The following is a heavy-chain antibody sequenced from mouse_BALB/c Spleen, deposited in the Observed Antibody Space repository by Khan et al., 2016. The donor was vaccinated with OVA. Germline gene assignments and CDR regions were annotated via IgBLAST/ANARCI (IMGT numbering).Heavy chain of an antibody. CDR1: GFTFSTYG. CDR3: ARLAYYYDSEGFAY. Sequence: EVQLQESGGDLVKPGGSLKLSCAASGFTFSTYGMSWVLQTPDKRLEWVATVSTGGSYTYYPDSVKGRFTISRDNAKNTLYLQMSSLKSEDTAMFYCARLAYYYDSEGFAYWGQGTLVTVSA. V-gene: IGHV5-6*01. CDR2: VSTGGSYT. D-gene: IGHD1-1*01. J-gene: IGHJ3*01.